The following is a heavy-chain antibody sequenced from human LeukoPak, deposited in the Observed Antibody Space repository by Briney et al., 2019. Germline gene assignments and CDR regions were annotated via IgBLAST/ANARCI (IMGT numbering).Heavy chain of an antibody. CDR1: GFTFGSYW. CDR3: ARDFKVRGAHGMDV. CDR2: INSDGSST. Sequence: GGSLRLSCAASGFTFGSYWMHWVRQAPGKGLVWVSRINSDGSSTSYADSVKGRFTISRDNAKNTLYLQMNSLRAEDTAVYYCARDFKVRGAHGMDVWGQGTTVTVSS. V-gene: IGHV3-74*01. D-gene: IGHD3-10*01. J-gene: IGHJ6*02.